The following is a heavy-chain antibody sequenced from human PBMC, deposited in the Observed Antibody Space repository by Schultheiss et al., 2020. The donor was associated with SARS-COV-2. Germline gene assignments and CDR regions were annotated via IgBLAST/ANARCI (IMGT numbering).Heavy chain of an antibody. D-gene: IGHD1-26*01. CDR1: GFTFSSST. J-gene: IGHJ6*02. CDR2: IVVGSGNT. CDR3: AADSVRFGGTLYSYYYLMDV. V-gene: IGHV1-58*01. Sequence: SVKVSCKASGFTFSSSTVQWVRQARGQRLEWIGWIVVGSGNTKYAQNFQERVTITRDMSTSTSYMELSSLRSEDTAVYYCAADSVRFGGTLYSYYYLMDVWGQGTTVTVSS.